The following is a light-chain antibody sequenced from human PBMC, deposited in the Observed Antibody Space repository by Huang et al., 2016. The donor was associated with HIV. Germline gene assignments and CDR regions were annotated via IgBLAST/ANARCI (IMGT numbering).Light chain of an antibody. CDR1: HVVNKW. CDR3: QQSVTFPLT. V-gene: IGKV1-12*01. CDR2: GSS. J-gene: IGKJ4*02. Sequence: DIKMTQSPSSVSASIGDSVSFTCRASHVVNKWLAWYQQKPGVAPKLLVYGSSTWQSGAPSRFSGSGSGTHFTLTINSLQAEDFATYFCQQSVTFPLTFGGGTKVELK.